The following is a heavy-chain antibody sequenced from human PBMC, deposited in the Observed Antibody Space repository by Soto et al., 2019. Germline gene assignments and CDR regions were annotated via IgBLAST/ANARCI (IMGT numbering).Heavy chain of an antibody. J-gene: IGHJ4*02. CDR2: INAGNGNT. D-gene: IGHD3-3*01. Sequence: GASVKVSCKASGYTFTSYAMHWVRQTPGQRLEWMGWINAGNGNTKYSQKFQGRVTITRDTSASTAYMELSSLRSEDTAVYYCAFVEWLHLWKYDYWGQGTLVTVSS. CDR3: AFVEWLHLWKYDY. CDR1: GYTFTSYA. V-gene: IGHV1-3*01.